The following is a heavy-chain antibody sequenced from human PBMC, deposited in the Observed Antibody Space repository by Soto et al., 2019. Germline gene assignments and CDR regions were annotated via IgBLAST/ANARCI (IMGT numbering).Heavy chain of an antibody. J-gene: IGHJ4*02. V-gene: IGHV1-3*01. D-gene: IGHD3-22*01. CDR1: GYTFTNYA. Sequence: ASVKVSCKASGYTFTNYAIHWVRQAPGQRLEWMGWINASNGNTKFSQKFQGRVTITRDTSASTAYMELRGLRSEDTAVYYCAILGTYYFDNSDNYFDFWGQGTLVTVSS. CDR2: INASNGNT. CDR3: AILGTYYFDNSDNYFDF.